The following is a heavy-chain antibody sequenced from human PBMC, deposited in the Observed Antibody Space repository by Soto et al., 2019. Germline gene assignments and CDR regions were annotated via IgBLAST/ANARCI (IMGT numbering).Heavy chain of an antibody. CDR2: TWNDGSNK. D-gene: IGHD1-1*01. CDR1: GFTFSTYG. Sequence: PGGSLRLSCVASGFTFSTYGRHWVRQAPGKGLEWVAMTWNDGSNKYYADSVKDRFTISRDNSKNTLYLQMNSLRDEDSAVYYCTTELNDMQAFDIWGRGTMVTVSS. V-gene: IGHV3-33*01. J-gene: IGHJ3*02. CDR3: TTELNDMQAFDI.